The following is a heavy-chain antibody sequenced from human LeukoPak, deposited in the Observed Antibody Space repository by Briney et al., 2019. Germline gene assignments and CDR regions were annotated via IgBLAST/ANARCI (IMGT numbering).Heavy chain of an antibody. CDR3: ARGPPNWGYDY. D-gene: IGHD7-27*01. CDR1: GGTFSSYA. Sequence: GASVKVSCKAFGGTFSSYAISWVRQAPGQGLEWMGGIIPIFGTANYAQKFQGRVTITADEATSTAYMELSSLRSEDTAVYYCARGPPNWGYDYWGPGTLVTVSS. J-gene: IGHJ4*02. V-gene: IGHV1-69*13. CDR2: IIPIFGTA.